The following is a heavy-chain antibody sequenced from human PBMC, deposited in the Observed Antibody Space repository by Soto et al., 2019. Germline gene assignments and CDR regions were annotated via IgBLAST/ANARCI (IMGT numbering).Heavy chain of an antibody. CDR3: ARYWAVAGLYYFDY. CDR1: GGSISSYY. CDR2: IYYSGST. J-gene: IGHJ4*02. D-gene: IGHD6-19*01. V-gene: IGHV4-59*01. Sequence: ETLSLTCTVSGGSISSYYWSWIRQPPGKGLEWIGYIYYSGSTNYNPSLKSRVTISVDTSKNQFSLKLSSVTAADTAVYYCARYWAVAGLYYFDYWGQGTLVTVSS.